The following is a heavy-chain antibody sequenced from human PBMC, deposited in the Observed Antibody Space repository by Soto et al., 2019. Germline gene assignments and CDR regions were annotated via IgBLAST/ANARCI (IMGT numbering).Heavy chain of an antibody. J-gene: IGHJ3*02. V-gene: IGHV3-30*03. Sequence: QMQFVESGGGVVQPGTSLRVPCEVSGFPFSSYGMHWVRQAPGKGLEWVGAMSSEGNRQDYGESVRGRFSISRDNSKNTLYLQMNSLRGDEKAVYYCARGHAPVIHSSFEIWGEGTVVTVSS. CDR1: GFPFSSYG. CDR2: MSSEGNRQ. CDR3: ARGHAPVIHSSFEI.